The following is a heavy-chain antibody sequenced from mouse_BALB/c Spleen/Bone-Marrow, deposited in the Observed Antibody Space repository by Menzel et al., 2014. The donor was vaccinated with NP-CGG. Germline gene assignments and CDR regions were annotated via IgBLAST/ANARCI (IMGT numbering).Heavy chain of an antibody. Sequence: EVQGVESGGGLVKPGGSLKLSCAASGFTFSSYTMSWVRQTPEKRLEWVATISSGGSYTYYPDSVKGRFTISRDNAKNTLYLQVSSLKSEDTAMYYCTREDYGYTFAYWGQGTLVTVSA. V-gene: IGHV5-6-4*01. D-gene: IGHD1-2*01. CDR1: GFTFSSYT. CDR2: ISSGGSYT. J-gene: IGHJ3*01. CDR3: TREDYGYTFAY.